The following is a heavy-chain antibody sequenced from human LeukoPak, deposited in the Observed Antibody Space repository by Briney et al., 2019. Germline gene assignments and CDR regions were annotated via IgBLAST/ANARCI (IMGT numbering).Heavy chain of an antibody. D-gene: IGHD3-10*01. CDR1: GYTLTELS. J-gene: IGHJ4*02. Sequence: ASVKVSCKVSGYTLTELSMHWVRQAPGKGLEWMGGFDPEDGETIYAQKFQGRVTMTEDTSTDTAYMELSSLRSEDTAVYYCATDRYYYGSGSAMYVDYWGQGTLVTVSS. CDR2: FDPEDGET. V-gene: IGHV1-24*01. CDR3: ATDRYYYGSGSAMYVDY.